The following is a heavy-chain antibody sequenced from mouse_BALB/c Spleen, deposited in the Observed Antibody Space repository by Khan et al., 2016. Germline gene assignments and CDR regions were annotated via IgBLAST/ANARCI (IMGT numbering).Heavy chain of an antibody. CDR1: GYTFTSYV. Sequence: VQLKQSGPELVKPGASVKMSCKASGYTFTSYVMHWVKQKPGQGLEWIGYINPYNDGTKYNEKFKGKANLTSDKSSSTAYMELSSLTSEDSAVYYCARSTMITFFDYWGQGTTLTVSS. V-gene: IGHV1S136*01. CDR3: ARSTMITFFDY. J-gene: IGHJ2*01. CDR2: INPYNDGT. D-gene: IGHD2-4*01.